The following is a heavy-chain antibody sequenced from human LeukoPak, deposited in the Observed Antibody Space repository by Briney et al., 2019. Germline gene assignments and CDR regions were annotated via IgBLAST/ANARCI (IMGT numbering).Heavy chain of an antibody. Sequence: GGSLRLSCAASGFTFSSYSMNWVRQAPGKGVEGVSCISSSSSYIYYADSVKGRFTISRDNAKNSLYLQMNSLRAEDTAVYYCASALQKQLWFSWVYYYYMDVWGKGTTVTVSS. CDR1: GFTFSSYS. CDR3: ASALQKQLWFSWVYYYYMDV. D-gene: IGHD5-18*01. J-gene: IGHJ6*03. CDR2: ISSSSSYI. V-gene: IGHV3-21*01.